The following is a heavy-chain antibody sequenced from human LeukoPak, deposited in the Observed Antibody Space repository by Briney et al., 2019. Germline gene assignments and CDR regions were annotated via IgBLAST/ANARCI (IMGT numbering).Heavy chain of an antibody. CDR1: GGTFSSYA. J-gene: IGHJ4*02. Sequence: ASVTVSCKASGGTFSSYAISWVRQAPGQGLEWMGGIIPIFGTANYAQKFQGRVTITADESTSTAYMELSSLRSEDTAVYYCARVGRYYYDSSGYYYEGTFDYWGQGTLVTVSS. CDR3: ARVGRYYYDSSGYYYEGTFDY. D-gene: IGHD3-22*01. V-gene: IGHV1-69*13. CDR2: IIPIFGTA.